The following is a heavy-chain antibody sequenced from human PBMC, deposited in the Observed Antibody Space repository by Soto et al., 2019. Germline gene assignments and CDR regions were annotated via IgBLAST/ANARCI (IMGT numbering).Heavy chain of an antibody. Sequence: QVQLVESGGGVVQPGRSLRLSCAASGFTFSSYGMHWVRQAPGKGLEWVAVISHDGSNKYYADSVKGRFTISSDNSKNTLYLQMTRLRAEDTAVYYCAKDFDPVGTAATGYYYYGMDVWGQGTTVTVSS. J-gene: IGHJ6*02. CDR3: AKDFDPVGTAATGYYYYGMDV. D-gene: IGHD2-2*01. CDR1: GFTFSSYG. V-gene: IGHV3-30*18. CDR2: ISHDGSNK.